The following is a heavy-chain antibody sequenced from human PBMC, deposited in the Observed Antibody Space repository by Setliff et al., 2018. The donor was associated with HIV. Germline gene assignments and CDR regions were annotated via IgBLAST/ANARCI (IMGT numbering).Heavy chain of an antibody. CDR3: ARDFGGYCSSMSCPGLFDP. CDR2: IIPISGTA. V-gene: IGHV1-69*05. J-gene: IGHJ5*02. Sequence: GASVKVSCKASGGPFTSSSIGWVRQAPGQGLEWMGGIIPISGTANYAQKFQGRVTITTDESTSTAYMELSGLRSEDTAVYYCARDFGGYCSSMSCPGLFDPWGQGTLVTVSS. D-gene: IGHD2-2*01. CDR1: GGPFTSSS.